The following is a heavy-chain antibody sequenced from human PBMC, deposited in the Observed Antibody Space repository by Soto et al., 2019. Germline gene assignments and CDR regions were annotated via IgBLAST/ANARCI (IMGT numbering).Heavy chain of an antibody. CDR3: AREDPGVANNFYYYGMDV. J-gene: IGHJ6*02. V-gene: IGHV1-18*04. CDR1: GYTFTSYG. Sequence: ASVKVSCKASGYTFTSYGISWVRQAPGQGLEWMGWISAYNGNTNYAQKLQGRVTMTTDTSTSTAYMELRSLRSDDTAVYYCAREDPGVANNFYYYGMDVWGQGTTVTVS. D-gene: IGHD5-12*01. CDR2: ISAYNGNT.